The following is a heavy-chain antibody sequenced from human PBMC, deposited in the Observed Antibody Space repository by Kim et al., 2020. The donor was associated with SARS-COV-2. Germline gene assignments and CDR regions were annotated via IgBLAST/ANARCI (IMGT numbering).Heavy chain of an antibody. Sequence: GGSLRLSCAASGFTVSSNYMNWVRQAPGKGLEWVSVIYSGGTTYYADSVKGRFTISRDNSKNTLYLQMNSLRTEDTAVYYCARDLRGTSSWYHWGQGTLVTVSS. CDR1: GFTVSSNY. CDR3: ARDLRGTSSWYH. D-gene: IGHD6-13*01. J-gene: IGHJ5*02. CDR2: IYSGGTT. V-gene: IGHV3-66*01.